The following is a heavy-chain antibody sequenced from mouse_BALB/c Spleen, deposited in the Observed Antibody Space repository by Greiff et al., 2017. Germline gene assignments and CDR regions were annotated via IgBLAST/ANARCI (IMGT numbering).Heavy chain of an antibody. D-gene: IGHD2-1*01. CDR3: ARLYGNYGYYAMDY. J-gene: IGHJ4*01. CDR1: GFSLTSYG. Sequence: QVQLKESGPGLVQPSQSLSITCTVSGFSLTSYGVHWVRQSPGKGLEWLGVIWSGGSTDYNAAFISRLSISKDNSKSQVFFKMNSLQANDTAIYYCARLYGNYGYYAMDYWGQGTSVTVSS. CDR2: IWSGGST. V-gene: IGHV2-2*02.